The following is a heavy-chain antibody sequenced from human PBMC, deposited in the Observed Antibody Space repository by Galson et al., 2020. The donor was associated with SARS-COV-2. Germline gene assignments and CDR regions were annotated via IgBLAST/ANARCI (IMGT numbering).Heavy chain of an antibody. V-gene: IGHV1-69*13. CDR3: ARTLWSAHVLGGMDV. CDR2: IIPIFGTA. J-gene: IGHJ6*02. CDR1: GGTFSSYA. D-gene: IGHD3-3*01. Sequence: SVKVSCKASGGTFSSYAISWVRQAPGQGLEWMGGIIPIFGTANYAQKFQGRVTITADESTSTAYMELSSLRSEDTAVYYCARTLWSAHVLGGMDVWGQGTTVTVSS.